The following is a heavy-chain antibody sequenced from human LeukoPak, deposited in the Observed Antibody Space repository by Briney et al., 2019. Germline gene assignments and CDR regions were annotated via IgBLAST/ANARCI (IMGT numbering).Heavy chain of an antibody. J-gene: IGHJ3*02. CDR2: IYSSGSS. D-gene: IGHD6-19*01. CDR3: ARDMTGSGWNDAFDI. V-gene: IGHV4-61*02. Sequence: SETLSLTCSVSGGSIRSESCYWSWIRQPAGKGLEWIGRIYSSGSSKFNPSLKSRVTISIDTSKNQFSLNLSSVTAADTAVYYCARDMTGSGWNDAFDIWGQGTMVTVSS. CDR1: GGSIRSESCY.